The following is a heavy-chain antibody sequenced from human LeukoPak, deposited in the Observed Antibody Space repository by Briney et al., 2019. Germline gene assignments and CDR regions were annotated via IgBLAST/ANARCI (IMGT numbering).Heavy chain of an antibody. J-gene: IGHJ4*02. CDR3: ARSPLGYFDD. D-gene: IGHD7-27*01. V-gene: IGHV4-61*01. Sequence: SETLSLTCTVSAGSVSSGSCYWSWIRQPPGQGLEWIGYIYHSGTTNYNPSLKSRVTISADTSKNQFSLKLRSVSAADTSVYYCARSPLGYFDDWGQGTLVTVSS. CDR1: AGSVSSGSCY. CDR2: IYHSGTT.